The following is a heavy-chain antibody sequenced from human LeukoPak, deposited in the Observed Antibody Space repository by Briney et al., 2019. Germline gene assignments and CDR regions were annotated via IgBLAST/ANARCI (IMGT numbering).Heavy chain of an antibody. V-gene: IGHV4-4*02. J-gene: IGHJ4*02. D-gene: IGHD3-3*01. Sequence: SGTLSLTCAVSGGSISSSNWWSWVRQPPGKGLEWIGYVYYSGATYYNPSFKSRITVSVDTSKNQFSLKLSSVSAADTAVYYCASTTIFGPYFDYWGQGTLVTVSS. CDR1: GGSISSSNW. CDR2: VYYSGAT. CDR3: ASTTIFGPYFDY.